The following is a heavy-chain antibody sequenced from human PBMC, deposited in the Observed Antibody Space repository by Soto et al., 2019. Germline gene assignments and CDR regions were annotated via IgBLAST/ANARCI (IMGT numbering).Heavy chain of an antibody. CDR3: ARAGAAPYYFYGMDV. V-gene: IGHV1-18*01. J-gene: IGHJ6*02. D-gene: IGHD2-15*01. CDR2: ISTYNGDT. Sequence: QVQLVQSGAEVRKPGASVKVSCKASGYTFSTSGMSWLRQAPGQGLEWMGWISTYNGDTNDAPKFQDRVTMTSYTSTSTVYMELSSLRSDDTAVYYCARAGAAPYYFYGMDVWGQGTRVTVSS. CDR1: GYTFSTSG.